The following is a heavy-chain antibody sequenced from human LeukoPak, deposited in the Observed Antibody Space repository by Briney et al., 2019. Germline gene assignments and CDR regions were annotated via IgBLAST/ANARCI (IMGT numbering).Heavy chain of an antibody. CDR3: ARDIYDISTGPFHGAFDI. CDR1: GFTFSDYY. J-gene: IGHJ3*02. Sequence: GSLRLSCAASGFTFSDYYMSWIRQAPGKGLEWVSYISSSGSTIYYADSVKGRFTISRDNAKNSLYLQMNSLRAEDTAVYYCARDIYDISTGPFHGAFDIWGQGTMVTVSS. CDR2: ISSSGSTI. D-gene: IGHD3-9*01. V-gene: IGHV3-11*01.